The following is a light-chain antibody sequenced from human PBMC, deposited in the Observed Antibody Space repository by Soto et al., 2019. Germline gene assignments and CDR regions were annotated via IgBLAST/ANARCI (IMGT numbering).Light chain of an antibody. J-gene: IGLJ7*02. V-gene: IGLV1-47*02. CDR3: ATWDDSLSAWV. CDR1: SSNIGSNY. CDR2: TNN. Sequence: QSVLTQPPSASGTPGQRVSISCSGRSSNIGSNYVYWYQQLPGTAPKLLMYTNNQRPSGVPDRFSGSKSGTSASLAISGLRSEDEADYYCATWDDSLSAWVFGGGTQLTA.